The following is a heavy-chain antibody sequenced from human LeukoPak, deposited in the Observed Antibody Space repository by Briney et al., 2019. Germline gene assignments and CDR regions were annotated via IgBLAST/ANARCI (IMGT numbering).Heavy chain of an antibody. CDR3: ARALERYYYENSGYYAHFDY. Sequence: SETLSLTCAVYGGSFSGYYWSWIRQPPGKGLEWIGEINHSGSTKYNPSLKSRVTISRDTSKNQFSLKLTSVTAADTAVYYCARALERYYYENSGYYAHFDYWGQGTLVTVSS. V-gene: IGHV4-34*01. D-gene: IGHD3-22*01. J-gene: IGHJ4*02. CDR1: GGSFSGYY. CDR2: INHSGST.